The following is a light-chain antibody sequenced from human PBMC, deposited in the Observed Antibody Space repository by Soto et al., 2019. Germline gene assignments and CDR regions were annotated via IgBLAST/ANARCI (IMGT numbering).Light chain of an antibody. CDR1: QSISYW. Sequence: DIEMTQSPSTLSASVGDGVTITCRASQSISYWLAWYQQKPGKAPKLLIYKASSLESGVPPRFSGSGSGTDFTLTISSLQPDDFATYYCQQFYTYPWTFGQGTKVEIK. CDR2: KAS. V-gene: IGKV1-5*03. CDR3: QQFYTYPWT. J-gene: IGKJ1*01.